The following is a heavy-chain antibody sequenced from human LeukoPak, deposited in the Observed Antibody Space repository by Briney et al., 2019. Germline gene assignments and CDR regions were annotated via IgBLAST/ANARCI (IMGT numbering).Heavy chain of an antibody. CDR3: ARDDHSNYRFDY. Sequence: SETLSLTCGVYGGSFSGYYYSWIRQPPGKGLEWIGEINHSGYTNYNPSLKSRVTISLDTSKNQFSLRVTSVTAADTAVYYCARDDHSNYRFDYWGQGALVTISA. D-gene: IGHD4-11*01. CDR2: INHSGYT. J-gene: IGHJ4*02. CDR1: GGSFSGYY. V-gene: IGHV4-34*01.